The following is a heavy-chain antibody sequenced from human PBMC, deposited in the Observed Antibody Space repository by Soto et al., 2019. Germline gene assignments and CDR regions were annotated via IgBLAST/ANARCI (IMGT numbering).Heavy chain of an antibody. J-gene: IGHJ5*02. D-gene: IGHD6-19*01. CDR2: IWYDGSNK. CDR1: GFTFSSYG. V-gene: IGHV3-33*01. Sequence: GGSLRLSCAASGFTFSSYGMHWVRQAPGKGLEWVAVIWYDGSNKYYADSVKGRFTISRDNSKNTLYLQMNSLRAEDTAVYYCARDARTYSSGWAGWFDPWGQGTLVTVSS. CDR3: ARDARTYSSGWAGWFDP.